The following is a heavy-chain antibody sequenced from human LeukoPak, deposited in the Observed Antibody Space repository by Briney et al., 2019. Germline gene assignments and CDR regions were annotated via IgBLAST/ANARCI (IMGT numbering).Heavy chain of an antibody. J-gene: IGHJ5*02. Sequence: SVKVSCKASGYTFTGYYMHWVRQAPGQGLEWMGWINPNSGGTNYAQKFQGRVTMTRDTSISTAYMELSRLRSDDTAVYYCARGRTYYYASSPFDPWGQGTLVTVSS. CDR2: INPNSGGT. D-gene: IGHD3-22*01. V-gene: IGHV1-2*02. CDR1: GYTFTGYY. CDR3: ARGRTYYYASSPFDP.